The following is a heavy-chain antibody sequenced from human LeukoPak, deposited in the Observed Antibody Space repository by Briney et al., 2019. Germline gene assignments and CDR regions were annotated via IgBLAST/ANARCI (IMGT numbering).Heavy chain of an antibody. CDR2: ISGSGSGGST. Sequence: GGSLRLSCAASGFTFSSSAMSWVRQAPGKGLEWVSSISGSGSGGSTYYADSVKGRFTISRDNSKNTLYLQMNSLRAEDTAVYYCARRGYSSDDAFDIWGQGTMVTVSS. V-gene: IGHV3-23*01. J-gene: IGHJ3*02. CDR3: ARRGYSSDDAFDI. D-gene: IGHD6-19*01. CDR1: GFTFSSSA.